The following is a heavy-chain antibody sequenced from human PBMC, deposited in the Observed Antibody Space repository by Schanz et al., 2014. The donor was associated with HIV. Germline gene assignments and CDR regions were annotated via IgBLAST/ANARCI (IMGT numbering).Heavy chain of an antibody. Sequence: VQLVESGGGVVQPGRSLRLSCAASGFTFSSYGMHWVRQAPGKGLEWVSGINWNSGNIGYADSVKGRFTISRDNAKNSLYLQMNSLRAEDMAVYYCARVPRWLQPHFDYWGQGILVTVSS. J-gene: IGHJ4*02. D-gene: IGHD5-12*01. CDR1: GFTFSSYG. CDR2: INWNSGNI. CDR3: ARVPRWLQPHFDY. V-gene: IGHV3-20*04.